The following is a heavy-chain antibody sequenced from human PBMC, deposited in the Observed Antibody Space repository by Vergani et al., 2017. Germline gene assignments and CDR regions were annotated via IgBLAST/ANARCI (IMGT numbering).Heavy chain of an antibody. CDR3: ARDWVYVDTAISGWFDP. D-gene: IGHD5-18*01. V-gene: IGHV7-4-1*01. Sequence: QEQLVQSGSELKKPGASVKVSCKASGYSFNNYAIHWVRQAPGQGLEWMGWINPTTGNPTYARAFTGRFVFSLDTSISTAYLQIGSLKAEDTAVYYCARDWVYVDTAISGWFDPWGQGTLVTVSS. J-gene: IGHJ5*02. CDR2: INPTTGNP. CDR1: GYSFNNYA.